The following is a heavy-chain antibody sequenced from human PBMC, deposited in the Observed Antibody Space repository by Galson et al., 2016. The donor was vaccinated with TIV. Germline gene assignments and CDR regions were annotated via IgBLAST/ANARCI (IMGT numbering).Heavy chain of an antibody. CDR2: IDPSDSYS. CDR1: GYRFTIYW. D-gene: IGHD1-7*01. Sequence: QSGAEVKKPGESLRISCEGSGYRFTIYWIAWVRQMPGKGLEWMGSIDPSDSYSKYSPSFQGHVTISADKSINTAYLQWSSLEASDTAMYYCARQSGSTHNWFDPWGQGTLVTVSS. V-gene: IGHV5-10-1*01. J-gene: IGHJ5*02. CDR3: ARQSGSTHNWFDP.